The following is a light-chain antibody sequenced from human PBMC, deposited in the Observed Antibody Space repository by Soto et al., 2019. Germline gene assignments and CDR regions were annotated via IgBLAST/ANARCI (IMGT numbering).Light chain of an antibody. J-gene: IGKJ3*01. V-gene: IGKV1-39*01. Sequence: DIQMTQSPSSLSASLGDRVTITCRASQSISTYLNWYQQKPGKAPELLIYATSSLQSGVPSRFSGSGSGTDFTLTISSLQPEDFATYYCQQSYSAPFTFGPGTKVDI. CDR3: QQSYSAPFT. CDR1: QSISTY. CDR2: ATS.